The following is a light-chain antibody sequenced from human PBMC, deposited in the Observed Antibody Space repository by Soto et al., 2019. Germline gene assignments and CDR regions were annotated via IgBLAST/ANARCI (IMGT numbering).Light chain of an antibody. J-gene: IGKJ5*01. Sequence: EIVMTQSPATLSVSPGEGATLSCRASQSISSNLAWYQQTPGQAPKLLIYGASTRATGFPARFSGSGSGTEFTLTISSLEPEDFAVYYCQQRSNWPLHLGQGTRLEIK. CDR2: GAS. V-gene: IGKV3-15*01. CDR3: QQRSNWPLH. CDR1: QSISSN.